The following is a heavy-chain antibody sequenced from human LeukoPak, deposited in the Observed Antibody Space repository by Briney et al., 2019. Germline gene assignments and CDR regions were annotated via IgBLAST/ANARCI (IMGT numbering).Heavy chain of an antibody. V-gene: IGHV1-2*02. D-gene: IGHD2/OR15-2a*01. Sequence: ASVTVSCKASGYTFTGYYMHWVRQAPGQGLEWMGWINPNSGGTNYAQKFQGRVTMTRDTSISTAYMELSSVRSDDTAVYYCARFLKNPVNRGGPANYYMDVWGKGTTVT. CDR3: ARFLKNPVNRGGPANYYMDV. CDR2: INPNSGGT. CDR1: GYTFTGYY. J-gene: IGHJ6*03.